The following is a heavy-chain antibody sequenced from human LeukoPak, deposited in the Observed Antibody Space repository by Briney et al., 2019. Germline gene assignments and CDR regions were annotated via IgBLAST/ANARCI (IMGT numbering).Heavy chain of an antibody. CDR1: GFILNFNRYW. V-gene: IGHV3-74*03. CDR2: IKSYADGSGT. CDR3: AKDPAYYYDSSGYLDY. Sequence: GGSLRLSCEASGFILNFNRYWMHWVRQAPGKGLVWVSCIKSYADGSGTTYADSVKGRFTISRDDARNTVYLQINSLRAEDTAVYYCAKDPAYYYDSSGYLDYWGQGTLVTVSS. J-gene: IGHJ4*02. D-gene: IGHD3-22*01.